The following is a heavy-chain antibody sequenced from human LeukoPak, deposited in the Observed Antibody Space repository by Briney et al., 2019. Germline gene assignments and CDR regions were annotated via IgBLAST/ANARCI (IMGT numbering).Heavy chain of an antibody. Sequence: GGSLRLSCAASGFTFSTYGMSWVRQAPGKGLEWVANIKQDGSEKYYVDSVKGRFTISRDNAKNSLFLQMNSLRAEDTTVYYCARPPGDYLGPRTLVTVSS. CDR3: ARPPGDY. CDR1: GFTFSTYG. V-gene: IGHV3-7*01. D-gene: IGHD1-26*01. CDR2: IKQDGSEK. J-gene: IGHJ4*02.